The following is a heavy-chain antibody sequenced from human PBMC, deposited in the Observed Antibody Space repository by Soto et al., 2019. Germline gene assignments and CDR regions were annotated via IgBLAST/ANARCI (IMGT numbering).Heavy chain of an antibody. V-gene: IGHV3-30-3*01. Sequence: QVQLVESGGGVVQPGRSLRLSCAASGYTFSSYAMHWVRQAPGKGLEWVAVISYDGSNKYYADSVKGRFTISRDNSKNTLYLQMNSLRAEDTAVYYCARGPRRDGYNLDYWGQGTLVTVSS. CDR3: ARGPRRDGYNLDY. CDR2: ISYDGSNK. J-gene: IGHJ4*02. CDR1: GYTFSSYA. D-gene: IGHD5-12*01.